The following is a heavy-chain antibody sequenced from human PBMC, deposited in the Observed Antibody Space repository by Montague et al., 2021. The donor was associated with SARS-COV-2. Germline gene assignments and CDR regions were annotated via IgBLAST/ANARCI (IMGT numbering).Heavy chain of an antibody. V-gene: IGHV3-74*01. D-gene: IGHD3-10*01. CDR1: GFTFSSYR. CDR3: ARAIRFYYGAGSPYRDLDY. J-gene: IGHJ4*02. CDR2: ITSDGSSP. Sequence: SLRLSCAASGFTFSSYRMHWVRQAPGKGLVRVSRITSDGSSPSYADSVKGRFTISRDNAKNTLYLQMNSLRAEDTAVYYCARAIRFYYGAGSPYRDLDYWGQGTLVTVSS.